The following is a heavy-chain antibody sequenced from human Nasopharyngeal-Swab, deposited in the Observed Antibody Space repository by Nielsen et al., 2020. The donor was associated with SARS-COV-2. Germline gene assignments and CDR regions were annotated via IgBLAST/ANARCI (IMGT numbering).Heavy chain of an antibody. D-gene: IGHD1-26*01. J-gene: IGHJ2*01. CDR1: GCSIIGYY. CDR3: ARAANSGDWYFDL. V-gene: IGHV4-59*13. CDR2: VYFSGST. Sequence: SDPLSLTCSVPGCSIIGYYWSWIRQPPGKGLEWIGYVYFSGSTNYNPSLKSRVTISVDTSKNQFSLKLTSVTAADTAVYYCARAANSGDWYFDLWGRGTLVTVSS.